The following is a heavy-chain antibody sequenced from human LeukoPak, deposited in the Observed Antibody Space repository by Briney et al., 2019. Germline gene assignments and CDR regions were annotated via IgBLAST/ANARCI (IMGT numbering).Heavy chain of an antibody. D-gene: IGHD3-10*01. V-gene: IGHV1-18*01. J-gene: IGHJ4*02. CDR1: GYTFTSYG. CDR3: ARGLKKEGITMVRGVMGY. CDR2: ISAYNGNT. Sequence: ASVKVSCNASGYTFTSYGISWVRQAPGQGLEWMGWISAYNGNTNYAQKLQGRVTMTTDTSTSTAYMELRSLRSDDTAVYYCARGLKKEGITMVRGVMGYWGQGTLVTVSS.